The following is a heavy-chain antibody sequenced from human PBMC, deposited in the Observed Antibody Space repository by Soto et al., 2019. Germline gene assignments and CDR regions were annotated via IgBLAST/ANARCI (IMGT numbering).Heavy chain of an antibody. J-gene: IGHJ6*03. CDR3: ARDSVGRIGYCSSTSCPLYYYYYMDV. CDR1: GFTFSSYS. D-gene: IGHD2-2*01. Sequence: EVQLVESGGGLVKPGGSLRLSCAASGFTFSSYSMNWVRQAPGKGLEWVSSISSSSSYIYYADSVKGRFTISRDNAKNSLYLKMNSLRAEDTAVYYCARDSVGRIGYCSSTSCPLYYYYYMDVWGKGTTVTVSS. V-gene: IGHV3-21*01. CDR2: ISSSSSYI.